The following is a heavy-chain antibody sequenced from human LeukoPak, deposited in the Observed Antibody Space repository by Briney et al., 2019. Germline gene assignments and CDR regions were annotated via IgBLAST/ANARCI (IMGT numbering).Heavy chain of an antibody. CDR3: AREADGGNSLDY. J-gene: IGHJ4*02. CDR1: GFIFSSYW. Sequence: PGGSLRLSCAASGFIFSSYWMAWVRQAPGKGLEWVANIKQDGSEKYYVDSVKGRFTISRDNAKNSLYLQTNSLRAEDTAVYYCAREADGGNSLDYWGQGTLVTVSS. CDR2: IKQDGSEK. V-gene: IGHV3-7*01. D-gene: IGHD4-23*01.